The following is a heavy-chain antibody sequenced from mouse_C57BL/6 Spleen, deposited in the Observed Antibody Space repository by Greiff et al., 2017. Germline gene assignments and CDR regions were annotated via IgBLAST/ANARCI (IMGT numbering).Heavy chain of an antibody. CDR3: ARSHYYGSSYDWYFDV. Sequence: QVQLQQSGPGLVQPSQSLSITCTVSGFSLTSYGVHWVRQSPGKGLEWLGVIWSGGSKDYNAAFISRLSISKDNSKSQVFFKMNSLQADDTAIYYCARSHYYGSSYDWYFDVWGTGTTVTVSS. V-gene: IGHV2-2*01. CDR2: IWSGGSK. J-gene: IGHJ1*03. D-gene: IGHD1-1*01. CDR1: GFSLTSYG.